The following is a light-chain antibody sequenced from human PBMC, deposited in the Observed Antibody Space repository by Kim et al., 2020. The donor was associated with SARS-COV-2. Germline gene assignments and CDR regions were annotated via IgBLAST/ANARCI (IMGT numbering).Light chain of an antibody. CDR1: QSVSSSY. CDR2: GAS. Sequence: LSPGERAPLSCRASQSVSSSYLAWYQQKPGQAPRLLIYGASSRATGIPDRFSGSGSGTDFTLTISRLEPEDFAVYYCQQYGSSPHFGGGTKVDIK. V-gene: IGKV3-20*01. J-gene: IGKJ4*01. CDR3: QQYGSSPH.